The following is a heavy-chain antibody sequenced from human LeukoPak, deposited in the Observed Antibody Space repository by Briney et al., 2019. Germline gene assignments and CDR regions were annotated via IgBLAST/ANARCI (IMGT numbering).Heavy chain of an antibody. D-gene: IGHD6-19*01. V-gene: IGHV3-30*04. Sequence: PGGSLRLSCAASGLTFSSYAMHWVRQAPGKGLEWVAVISYDGSNKYYADSVKGRFTISRDNSKNTLYLQMNSLRAEDTAVYYCARSSSGWYGSFDYWAREPWSPSPQ. CDR1: GLTFSSYA. J-gene: IGHJ4*02. CDR3: ARSSSGWYGSFDY. CDR2: ISYDGSNK.